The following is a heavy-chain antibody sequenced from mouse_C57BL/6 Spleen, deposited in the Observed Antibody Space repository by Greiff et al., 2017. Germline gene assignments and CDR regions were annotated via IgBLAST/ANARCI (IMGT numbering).Heavy chain of an antibody. CDR3: ASQYGNYPFAY. CDR1: GYTFTSYW. Sequence: VQLQQPGAELVKPGASVKLSCRASGYTFTSYWMHWVKQRPGRGLEWIGRIDPNSGGTKYNEKFKSKATLTVDKPSSTAYMQLSSLTSEDSAVYYCASQYGNYPFAYWGQGTLVTVSA. J-gene: IGHJ3*01. V-gene: IGHV1-72*01. CDR2: IDPNSGGT. D-gene: IGHD2-1*01.